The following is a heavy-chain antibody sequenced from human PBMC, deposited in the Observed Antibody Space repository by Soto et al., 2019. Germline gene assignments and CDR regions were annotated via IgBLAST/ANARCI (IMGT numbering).Heavy chain of an antibody. J-gene: IGHJ6*03. V-gene: IGHV4-59*01. CDR1: GGSISTYY. CDR2: IYYSGTT. Sequence: SETLSLSCTVSGGSISTYYWSWIRQPPGKGLEWIGYIYYSGTTNYNPSLKSRVTISVDTSKNQFSLKLRSMAAADTAVYYCARERYDSNMYFMDVWGKGTTVTVSS. CDR3: ARERYDSNMYFMDV. D-gene: IGHD5-12*01.